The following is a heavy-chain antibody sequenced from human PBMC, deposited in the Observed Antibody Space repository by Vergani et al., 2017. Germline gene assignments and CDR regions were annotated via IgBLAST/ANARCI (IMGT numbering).Heavy chain of an antibody. D-gene: IGHD6-19*01. CDR3: AILGLVAVACYNWFDP. CDR1: GFTFSSYG. V-gene: IGHV3-30*02. Sequence: QVQLVESGGGVVQPGGSLRLSCAASGFTFSSYGMHWVRQAPGKGLEWVAFIRYDGSNKYYADSVKGRFTISRDNSKNTLYLQMNSLRAEDTAVYYCAILGLVAVACYNWFDPWGQGTLVTVSS. CDR2: IRYDGSNK. J-gene: IGHJ5*02.